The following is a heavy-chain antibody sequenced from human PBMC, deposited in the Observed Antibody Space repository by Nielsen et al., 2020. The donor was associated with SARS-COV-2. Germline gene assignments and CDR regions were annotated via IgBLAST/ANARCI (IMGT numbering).Heavy chain of an antibody. V-gene: IGHV3-20*04. J-gene: IGHJ4*02. D-gene: IGHD6-13*01. Sequence: GESLKISCAASGFTFDDYGMSWVRQAPGKGLEWVSGINWNGGSTGYADSVKGRFTISRDNAENSLSLQMNSQRAEDTAVYYCAREAAALGGGLDYWGQGTLVTVSS. CDR2: INWNGGST. CDR1: GFTFDDYG. CDR3: AREAAALGGGLDY.